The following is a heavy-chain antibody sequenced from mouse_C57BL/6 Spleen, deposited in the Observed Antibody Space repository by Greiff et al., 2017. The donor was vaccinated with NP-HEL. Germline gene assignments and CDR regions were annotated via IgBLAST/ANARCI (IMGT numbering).Heavy chain of an antibody. J-gene: IGHJ4*01. CDR1: GFTFSDYG. D-gene: IGHD1-1*01. CDR2: ISSGSSTI. V-gene: IGHV5-17*01. CDR3: ASQPYYGSSYNYAMDY. Sequence: EVMLVESGGGLVKPGGSLKLSCAASGFTFSDYGMHWVRQAPEKGLEWVAYISSGSSTIYYADTVKGRFTISRDNAKNTLFLQMTSLRSEDTAMYYCASQPYYGSSYNYAMDYWGQGTSVTVSS.